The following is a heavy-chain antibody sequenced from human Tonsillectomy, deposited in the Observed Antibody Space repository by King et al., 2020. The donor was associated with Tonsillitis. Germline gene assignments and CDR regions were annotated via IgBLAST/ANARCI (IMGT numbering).Heavy chain of an antibody. CDR1: GESFSGYY. D-gene: IGHD2-2*02. Sequence: VQLQQWGAGLLKPSETLSLTCAVYGESFSGYYWSWIRQPPGKGLEWIGEINHSGSTNYNSSLKSRVTISVDTSKTQFSLKLSSVTAADTAVYYCARDPLYCSSTSCYTNAFDYWGQGTLVTVSS. CDR3: ARDPLYCSSTSCYTNAFDY. V-gene: IGHV4-34*01. J-gene: IGHJ4*02. CDR2: INHSGST.